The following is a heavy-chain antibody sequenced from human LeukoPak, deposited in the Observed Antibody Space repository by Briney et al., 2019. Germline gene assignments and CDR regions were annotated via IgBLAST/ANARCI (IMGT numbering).Heavy chain of an antibody. CDR2: IRYDGSNK. V-gene: IGHV3-30*02. CDR1: GFIFNTYV. Sequence: PGGSLRLSCAASGFIFNTYVMHWVRQAPGKGLEWLAFIRYDGSNKNYADSVKGRFTISRDNTKNSLYLQMNSLRAEDTAVYYCARDHPYDSSGYLAVDAFDIWGQGTMVTVSS. CDR3: ARDHPYDSSGYLAVDAFDI. D-gene: IGHD3-22*01. J-gene: IGHJ3*02.